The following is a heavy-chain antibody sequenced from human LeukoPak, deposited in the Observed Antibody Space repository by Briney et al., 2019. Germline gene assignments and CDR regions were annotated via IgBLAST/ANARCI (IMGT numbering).Heavy chain of an antibody. D-gene: IGHD6-19*01. CDR2: INPSSGST. CDR3: ARVGDPLAVAGMGISSGRGMDV. Sequence: ASVKVSCKASGYTFTSYYMHWVRQAPGQGLEWMGIINPSSGSTSYAQKFQGRVTMTRDTSTSTVYMELSSLRSEDTAVYYCARVGDPLAVAGMGISSGRGMDVWGQGTTVTVSS. J-gene: IGHJ6*02. V-gene: IGHV1-46*01. CDR1: GYTFTSYY.